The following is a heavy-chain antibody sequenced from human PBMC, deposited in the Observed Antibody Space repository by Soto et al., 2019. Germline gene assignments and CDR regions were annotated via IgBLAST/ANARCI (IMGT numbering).Heavy chain of an antibody. D-gene: IGHD3-16*01. CDR3: AREGVYGGVDH. J-gene: IGHJ4*02. CDR2: IYYSGTP. V-gene: IGHV4-30-4*01. CDR1: GGSISSGDYY. Sequence: QVQLQESGPGLVKPSQTLSLTCTVSGGSISSGDYYWSWIRQPPGKGLEWIGYIYYSGTPYYNPSLKSRVTITVATSKNQFSLKLSSVTAADTAVYYCAREGVYGGVDHWGQGTLVTVSS.